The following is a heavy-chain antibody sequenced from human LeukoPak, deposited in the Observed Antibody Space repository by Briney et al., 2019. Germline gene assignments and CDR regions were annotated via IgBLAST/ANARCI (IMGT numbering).Heavy chain of an antibody. J-gene: IGHJ3*02. D-gene: IGHD2-2*01. CDR3: ARDWARYCSSTSCVGAFDI. CDR1: GFTFSSYA. Sequence: GGSLRLSCAASGFTFSSYAMHWVRQAPGKGLEWVAVISYDGSNKYYADSVKGRFTISRDNSKNTLYLQMNSLRAEDTAVYYCARDWARYCSSTSCVGAFDIWGQGTMVTVSS. CDR2: ISYDGSNK. V-gene: IGHV3-30-3*01.